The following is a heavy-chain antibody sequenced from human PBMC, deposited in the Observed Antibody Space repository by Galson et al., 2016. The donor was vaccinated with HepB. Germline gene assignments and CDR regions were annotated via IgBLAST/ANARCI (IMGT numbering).Heavy chain of an antibody. CDR3: VKDRGGATMDW. Sequence: RQAPGKGLEWVSCLSGSGGSTYFADSVKGRFTISRDKSKNTLLLQMNSLRAADTAMYYCVKDRGGATMDWWGQGTLVTVSS. V-gene: IGHV3-23*01. D-gene: IGHD3-10*01. J-gene: IGHJ4*02. CDR2: LSGSGGST.